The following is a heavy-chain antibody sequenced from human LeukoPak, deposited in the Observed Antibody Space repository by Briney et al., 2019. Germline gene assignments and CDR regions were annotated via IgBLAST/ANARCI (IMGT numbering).Heavy chain of an antibody. CDR2: IYYSGST. Sequence: SETLSLTCTVSGGSISSGGYYWSWIRQHPGKGLEWIGYIYYSGSTYYNPSLKSRVTISVDTSKNQFSLKLSSVTAADTAVYYCARAPSLYSSSWYVDAFDIWGQGTMVTVSS. V-gene: IGHV4-31*03. CDR3: ARAPSLYSSSWYVDAFDI. D-gene: IGHD6-13*01. CDR1: GGSISSGGYY. J-gene: IGHJ3*02.